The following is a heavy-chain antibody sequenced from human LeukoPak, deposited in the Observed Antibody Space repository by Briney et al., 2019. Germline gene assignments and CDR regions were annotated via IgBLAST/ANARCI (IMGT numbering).Heavy chain of an antibody. J-gene: IGHJ6*03. CDR1: GGSISSYY. Sequence: PSETLSLTCTVSGGSISSYYWSWIRQPPGKGLEWIAYTHYSGITNYNPSLKSRIIISVDTSKNQFSLKLSSVTAADTAVYYCARDDSSGFMDVWGKGTTVTISS. V-gene: IGHV4-59*01. D-gene: IGHD3-22*01. CDR2: THYSGIT. CDR3: ARDDSSGFMDV.